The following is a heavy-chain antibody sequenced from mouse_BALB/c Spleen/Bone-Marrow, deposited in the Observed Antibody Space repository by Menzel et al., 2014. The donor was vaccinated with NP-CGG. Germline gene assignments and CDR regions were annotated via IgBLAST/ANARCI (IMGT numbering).Heavy chain of an antibody. J-gene: IGHJ3*01. CDR3: ARGNGFEGFAY. CDR1: GFTFSSYA. Sequence: EVKLMESGGGLVKPGGSLKLSCAASGFTFSSYATSWVRQTPEKRLEWVASISSGGSTYYPDSVKGRFTISRDNARNILYLQMSSLRSEDTAMYYCARGNGFEGFAYWGQGTLVTVSA. D-gene: IGHD1-2*01. CDR2: ISSGGST. V-gene: IGHV5-6-5*01.